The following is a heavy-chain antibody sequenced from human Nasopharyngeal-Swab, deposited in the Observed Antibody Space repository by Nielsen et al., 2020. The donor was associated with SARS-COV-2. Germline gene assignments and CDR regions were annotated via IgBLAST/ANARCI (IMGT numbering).Heavy chain of an antibody. CDR3: ARDLGGYSGF. CDR2: ISYDGSNK. CDR1: GFTFSSYA. Sequence: GESLKISCAASGFTFSSYAMHWVRPAPGKGLEWVAVISYDGSNKYYADSVKGRFTISRDNSKNTLYLQMNSLRAEDTAVYYCARDLGGYSGFWGQGTLVTVSS. J-gene: IGHJ4*02. V-gene: IGHV3-30-3*01. D-gene: IGHD5-12*01.